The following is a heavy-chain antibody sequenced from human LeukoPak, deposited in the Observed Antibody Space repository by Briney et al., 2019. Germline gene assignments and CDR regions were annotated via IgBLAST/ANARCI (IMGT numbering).Heavy chain of an antibody. CDR3: ARDDWGLVGAATFDY. Sequence: SETLSLTCTVSGGSISSGSYYWSWIRQPAGKGLGWIGRIYTSGSTNYNPSLKSRVTISVDTSKNQFSLKLSSVTAADTAVYYCARDDWGLVGAATFDYWGQGTLVTVSS. V-gene: IGHV4-61*02. CDR2: IYTSGST. D-gene: IGHD1-26*01. CDR1: GGSISSGSYY. J-gene: IGHJ4*02.